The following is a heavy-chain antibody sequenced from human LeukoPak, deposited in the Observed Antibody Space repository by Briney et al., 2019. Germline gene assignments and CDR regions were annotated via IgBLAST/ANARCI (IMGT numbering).Heavy chain of an antibody. CDR2: IYHSGST. V-gene: IGHV4-30-2*01. J-gene: IGHJ4*02. CDR3: ASVHAINYYDSSGYFDY. D-gene: IGHD3-22*01. Sequence: PSETLSLTCAVSGGPISSGGYSWSWIRQPPGKGLEWIGYIYHSGSTYYNPSLKSRVSLSVDRSKNQFSLKLTSVTAADTAVYYCASVHAINYYDSSGYFDYWGQGALVTVSS. CDR1: GGPISSGGYS.